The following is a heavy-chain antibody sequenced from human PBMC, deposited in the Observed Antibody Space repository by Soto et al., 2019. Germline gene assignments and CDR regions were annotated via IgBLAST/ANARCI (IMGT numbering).Heavy chain of an antibody. CDR3: AKGRRDDSSGYNVFDY. CDR2: ISGSGGST. Sequence: EVQLLESGGGLVQPGGSLRLSCAASGFTFSSYAMSWVRQAPGKGLEWVSAISGSGGSTYYADSVKGRFTISRDNSKNTLYLQMNSLRAEDTAVYYCAKGRRDDSSGYNVFDYWGQGTLVTVSS. V-gene: IGHV3-23*01. CDR1: GFTFSSYA. D-gene: IGHD3-22*01. J-gene: IGHJ4*02.